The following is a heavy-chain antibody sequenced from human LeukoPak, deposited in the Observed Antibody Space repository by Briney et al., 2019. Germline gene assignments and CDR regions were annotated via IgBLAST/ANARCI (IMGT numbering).Heavy chain of an antibody. CDR3: AQNGYSSSWYLPYFDY. J-gene: IGHJ4*02. CDR1: GFTFSSYW. CDR2: INSDGYSL. V-gene: IGHV3-74*01. D-gene: IGHD6-13*01. Sequence: GGSLRLSCAASGFTFSSYWMHWVRQAPGEGLVWVSRINSDGYSLGYADSVKGRFTISRDNSKNTLFLQMDSLGTEDTAVYYCAQNGYSSSWYLPYFDYWGQGTLVTVSS.